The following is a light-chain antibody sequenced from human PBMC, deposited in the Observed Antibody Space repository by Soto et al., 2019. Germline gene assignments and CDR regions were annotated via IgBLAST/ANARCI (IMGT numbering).Light chain of an antibody. CDR1: SSDVGGYNY. J-gene: IGLJ1*01. V-gene: IGLV2-14*01. Sequence: QSVLTQPASVSGSPGQSITISCTGTSSDVGGYNYVSWYQQHPGKAPKLMISEVSNRPSGVSNRFSGSKSGNTASLTISGLQAEDEADYFCCSYAGTVAYVFGTGTKVTVL. CDR2: EVS. CDR3: CSYAGTVAYV.